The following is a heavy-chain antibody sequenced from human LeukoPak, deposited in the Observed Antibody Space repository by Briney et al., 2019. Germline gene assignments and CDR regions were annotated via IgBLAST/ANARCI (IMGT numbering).Heavy chain of an antibody. J-gene: IGHJ4*02. Sequence: SETLSLTYTVSGGSISSGSYYWSWIRQPAGKGLEWIGRIYSSGSTNYNPSLKSRVTISLDTSKNQFSLKLSSVTAADTAVYYCAHNGWYSIDNWGQGTLVTVSS. V-gene: IGHV4-61*02. D-gene: IGHD6-19*01. CDR1: GGSISSGSYY. CDR2: IYSSGST. CDR3: AHNGWYSIDN.